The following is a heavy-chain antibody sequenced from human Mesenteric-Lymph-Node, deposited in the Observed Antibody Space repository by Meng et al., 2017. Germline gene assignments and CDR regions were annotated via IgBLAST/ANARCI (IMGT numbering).Heavy chain of an antibody. CDR1: GFTFSSYS. D-gene: IGHD2-21*02. Sequence: GESLKTSCAASGFTFSSYSMNWVRQAPGKGLEWVSSISSSSSYIYYADSVKGRFTISRDKAKNSLYLQMNSLRAEDTAVYYCARADGAYCGGDCYLGFIGYWGQGTLVTVSS. CDR3: ARADGAYCGGDCYLGFIGY. V-gene: IGHV3-21*01. J-gene: IGHJ4*02. CDR2: ISSSSSYI.